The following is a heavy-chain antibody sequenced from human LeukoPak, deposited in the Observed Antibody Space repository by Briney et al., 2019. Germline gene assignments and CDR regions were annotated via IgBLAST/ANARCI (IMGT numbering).Heavy chain of an antibody. CDR1: GFSFNNYA. CDR3: ARGESRGDLTHFDY. Sequence: PGGSLRLSCAASGFSFNNYAMSWVRQAPGKGLEWVAVISYDGSNKYYADSVKGRFTISRDNSKNTLYLQMNSLRAEVTAVYYCARGESRGDLTHFDYWGQGTLVTVSS. V-gene: IGHV3-30*04. CDR2: ISYDGSNK. J-gene: IGHJ4*02. D-gene: IGHD4-17*01.